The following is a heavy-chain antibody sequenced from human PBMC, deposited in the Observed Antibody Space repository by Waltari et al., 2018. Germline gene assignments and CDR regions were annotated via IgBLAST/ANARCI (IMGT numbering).Heavy chain of an antibody. CDR2: ISSSSSYI. CDR3: ARHGDYGFQPDY. CDR1: GFTFGSYS. V-gene: IGHV3-21*01. J-gene: IGHJ4*02. D-gene: IGHD4-17*01. Sequence: EVQLVESGGGLVKPGGSLRLSCAASGFTFGSYSMNWVRQAPGKGLEWVSSISSSSSYIYYADSVKGRFTISRDNAKNSLYLQMNSLRAEDTAVYYCARHGDYGFQPDYWGQGTLVTVSS.